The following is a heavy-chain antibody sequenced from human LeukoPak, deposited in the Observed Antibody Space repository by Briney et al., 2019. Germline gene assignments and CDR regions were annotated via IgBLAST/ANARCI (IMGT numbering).Heavy chain of an antibody. CDR2: ITADGSST. V-gene: IGHV3-23*01. CDR3: ARVHGAFQFLEWFPDYFDY. D-gene: IGHD3-3*01. J-gene: IGHJ4*02. CDR1: GFTFRSYA. Sequence: PGGSLRLSCAVSGFTFRSYAMKWVRQAPGKGLEWVSAITADGSSTHYTISVKGRFIISRDTPKNTLYLQMNNLRAEDTAIYYCARVHGAFQFLEWFPDYFDYWGQGTLVTVSS.